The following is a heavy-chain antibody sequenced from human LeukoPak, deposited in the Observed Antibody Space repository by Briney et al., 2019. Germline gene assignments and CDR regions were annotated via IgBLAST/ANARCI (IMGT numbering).Heavy chain of an antibody. Sequence: PGGSLRLSCAASGFTFSSYEMNWVRQAPGKGLEWVAVIWYDGSNKYYADSVKGRFTISRDNSKNTLYLQMNSLRAEDTAVYYCAKSDIYGEIDYWGQGTLVTVSS. CDR3: AKSDIYGEIDY. CDR1: GFTFSSYE. V-gene: IGHV3-33*06. D-gene: IGHD4-17*01. J-gene: IGHJ4*02. CDR2: IWYDGSNK.